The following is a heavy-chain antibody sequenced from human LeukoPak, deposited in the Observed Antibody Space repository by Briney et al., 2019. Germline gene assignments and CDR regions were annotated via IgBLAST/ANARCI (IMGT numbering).Heavy chain of an antibody. D-gene: IGHD2/OR15-2a*01. Sequence: GGSLRLSCAASGFTFSGFWMSWVRQAPGKGLEWVANIKQDATEKYYIDSVKGRFTISRDNVQNSLYLQMDSLRVEDTAVYYCVRDLIEAANWGQGTLVTVSS. J-gene: IGHJ4*02. CDR2: IKQDATEK. V-gene: IGHV3-7*01. CDR1: GFTFSGFW. CDR3: VRDLIEAAN.